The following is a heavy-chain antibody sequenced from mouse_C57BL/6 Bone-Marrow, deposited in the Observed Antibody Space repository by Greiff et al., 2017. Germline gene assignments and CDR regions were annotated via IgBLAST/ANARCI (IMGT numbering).Heavy chain of an antibody. V-gene: IGHV1-19*01. CDR2: LNPYNGGT. CDR1: GYTFTDYY. Sequence: VQLQQSGPVLVKPGASVKMSCKASGYTFTDYYMNWVKPSHGKSLEWIGVLNPYNGGTSYNQKFKGKATLTVDKSSSTAYMELNSLTSEDSAVYYGAREEGGGYFDVWGTGTTVTVSS. CDR3: AREEGGGYFDV. J-gene: IGHJ1*03.